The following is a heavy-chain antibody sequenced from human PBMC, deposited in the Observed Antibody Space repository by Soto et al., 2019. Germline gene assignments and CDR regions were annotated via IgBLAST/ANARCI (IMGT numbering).Heavy chain of an antibody. CDR2: IYHSGST. D-gene: IGHD4-17*01. CDR1: GGSISSSSW. J-gene: IGHJ4*02. Sequence: QVQLQESGPGLLKPSGTLSLTCGVSGGSISSSSWWSGLRQPPGKGLEWIGEIYHSGSTNYNPSLKSRVTISVDKSKNQFSLKLSSVTAADTAVYYCARIRFATVTSYYFDYWGQGTLVTVSS. V-gene: IGHV4-4*02. CDR3: ARIRFATVTSYYFDY.